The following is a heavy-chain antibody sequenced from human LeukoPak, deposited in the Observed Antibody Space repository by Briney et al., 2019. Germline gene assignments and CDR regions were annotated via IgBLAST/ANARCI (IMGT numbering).Heavy chain of an antibody. J-gene: IGHJ5*02. CDR3: ARHYGP. CDR1: GDSVSSNSAA. V-gene: IGHV6-1*01. CDR2: TYYRSKWYY. Sequence: SQTLSLTCAISGDSVSSNSAAWNWLRQSPSRGLEWLGRTYYRSKWYYDYAPSVKSRTSINPDTSKNQFSLQLNSVTAADTAVYYCARHYGPWGQGTLVTVSS. D-gene: IGHD3-16*01.